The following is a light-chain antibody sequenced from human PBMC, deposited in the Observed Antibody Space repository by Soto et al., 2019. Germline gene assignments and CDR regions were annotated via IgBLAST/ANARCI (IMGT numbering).Light chain of an antibody. CDR1: QSVSSSS. J-gene: IGKJ2*01. CDR2: DAF. CDR3: QHYGSSPPKYT. Sequence: EIVLTQSPGTLSLSPGERVTLSCRASQSVSSSSLAWYQHKPGQAPRLLIYDAFSRATDIPDRFSGSGSGTDFTLTISRLEPEDFAVYYCQHYGSSPPKYTFGQGTKLEI. V-gene: IGKV3-20*01.